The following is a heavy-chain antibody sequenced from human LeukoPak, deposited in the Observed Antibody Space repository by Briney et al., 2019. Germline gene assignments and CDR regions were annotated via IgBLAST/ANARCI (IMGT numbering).Heavy chain of an antibody. V-gene: IGHV3-64*01. Sequence: GWSLRLSCAACGLIFSNYGMHWVRQAPGKGLEYVSGISSNGGTTFYANSVKGIFTISRDNSKNKLYLQMGSLRAEDMAVYYCASFGVVVVAATPDYYYYYMDVWGKGTTVTVSS. J-gene: IGHJ6*03. CDR2: ISSNGGTT. CDR3: ASFGVVVVAATPDYYYYYMDV. D-gene: IGHD2-15*01. CDR1: GLIFSNYG.